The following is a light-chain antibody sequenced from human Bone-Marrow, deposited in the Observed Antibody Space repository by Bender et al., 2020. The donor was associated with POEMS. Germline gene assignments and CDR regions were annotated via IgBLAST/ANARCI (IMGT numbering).Light chain of an antibody. CDR3: CSYAGSRWV. CDR2: EVT. V-gene: IGLV2-23*02. CDR1: SSDVGTYNL. Sequence: QSALTQPASVSGSPGQSVTVSCTGTSSDVGTYNLGSWDQLHPGKGPKLMIFEVTKRPSGVSNRFSASKSGNTASLTISGLQAEDEADYYCCSYAGSRWVFGGGTKLTVL. J-gene: IGLJ3*02.